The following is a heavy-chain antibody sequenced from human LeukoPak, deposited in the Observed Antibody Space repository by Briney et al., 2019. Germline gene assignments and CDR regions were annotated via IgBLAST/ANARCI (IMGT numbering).Heavy chain of an antibody. CDR1: GYTFTSYG. J-gene: IGHJ6*03. D-gene: IGHD3-10*01. CDR2: ISAYNGNT. Sequence: ASVKVSCKASGYTFTSYGISWVRQAPGQGLERMGWISAYNGNTNYAQKLQGRVTMTTDTSTSTAYMELRSLRSDDTAVYYCARDDAYYGSGSYFVYYYYYYMDVWGKGTTVTVSS. CDR3: ARDDAYYGSGSYFVYYYYYYMDV. V-gene: IGHV1-18*01.